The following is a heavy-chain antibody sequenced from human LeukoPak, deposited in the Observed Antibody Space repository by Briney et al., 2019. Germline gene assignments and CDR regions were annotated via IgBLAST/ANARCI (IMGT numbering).Heavy chain of an antibody. Sequence: ASVKVSCKTSGYTFTDYYIHWARQAPGQGLEWMGWINPESGGTSYAQHFQGRVTMTRDTSISTAYMDLSRLKSDDTAVYYCARDRSRGYSYGLESLYWGQGTLVTVPS. J-gene: IGHJ4*02. CDR2: INPESGGT. D-gene: IGHD5-18*01. V-gene: IGHV1-2*02. CDR1: GYTFTDYY. CDR3: ARDRSRGYSYGLESLY.